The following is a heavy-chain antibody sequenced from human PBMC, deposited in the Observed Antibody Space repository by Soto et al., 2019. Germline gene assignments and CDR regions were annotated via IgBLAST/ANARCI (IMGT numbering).Heavy chain of an antibody. D-gene: IGHD3-10*01. CDR2: ITDTGGDT. CDR3: ARGSTDSYPGSRIFDF. V-gene: IGHV3-23*01. J-gene: IGHJ4*02. CDR1: GITFGCSA. Sequence: PGGSLRLSCVASGITFGCSAMSWVRQAPGEGLEWVSTITDTGGDTKYADSVRGRFTMSRDNSKKTLYLQMNSLRVEDSALYYCARGSTDSYPGSRIFDFWGRGTLVTVSS.